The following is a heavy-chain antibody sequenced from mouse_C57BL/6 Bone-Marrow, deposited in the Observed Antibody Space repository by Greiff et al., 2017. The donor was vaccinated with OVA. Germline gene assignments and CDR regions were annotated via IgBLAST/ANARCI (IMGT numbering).Heavy chain of an antibody. CDR3: TRDDGKGAMDY. J-gene: IGHJ4*01. D-gene: IGHD2-3*01. V-gene: IGHV5-9-1*02. CDR2: ISSGGDYI. Sequence: EVKLMESGEGLVKPGGSLKLSCAASGFTFSSYAMSWVRQTPEKRLEWVAYISSGGDYIYYADTVKGRFTISRDNARNTLYLQMSSLKSEDTAMYYCTRDDGKGAMDYWGQGTSVTVSS. CDR1: GFTFSSYA.